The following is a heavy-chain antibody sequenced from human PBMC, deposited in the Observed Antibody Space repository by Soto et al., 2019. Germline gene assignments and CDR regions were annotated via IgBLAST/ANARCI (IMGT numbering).Heavy chain of an antibody. V-gene: IGHV1-3*01. CDR3: ARGVTYSSSSPPYGMDV. CDR2: INVGNGNI. J-gene: IGHJ6*02. Sequence: GASVKVSCKASGYTFANYAMHWVRQAPGQRLEWMGWINVGNGNIKYSQKFKGRVTMTRDTSTSTVYMELSSLRSEDTAVYYCARGVTYSSSSPPYGMDVWGQGTTVTVSS. CDR1: GYTFANYA. D-gene: IGHD6-6*01.